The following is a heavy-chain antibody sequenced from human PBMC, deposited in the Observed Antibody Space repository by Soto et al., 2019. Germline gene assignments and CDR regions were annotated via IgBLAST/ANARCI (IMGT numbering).Heavy chain of an antibody. Sequence: ASVKVSCKVSGYTLTELSMHWMRQAPGKGLEWMGGFDPEDGETIYAQKFQGRVTMTEDTSTDTAYMELSSLRSEDTAVYYCATGTITYYYYGMDVWGQGTTVTVSS. V-gene: IGHV1-24*01. CDR3: ATGTITYYYYGMDV. J-gene: IGHJ6*02. D-gene: IGHD5-12*01. CDR2: FDPEDGET. CDR1: GYTLTELS.